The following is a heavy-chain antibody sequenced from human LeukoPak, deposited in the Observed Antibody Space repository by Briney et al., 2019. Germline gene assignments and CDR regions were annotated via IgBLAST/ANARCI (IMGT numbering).Heavy chain of an antibody. CDR1: GFTVSSNY. J-gene: IGHJ6*04. CDR2: IYSGGST. Sequence: GGSLRLSCAASGFTVSSNYMSWVRQAPGEGLEWVSVIYSGGSTYYADSVKGRFTISRDNSKNTLYLQMNSLSAEDTAVYYCARDLDGDYGAFAMDVWGKGTTVTVSS. D-gene: IGHD4-17*01. CDR3: ARDLDGDYGAFAMDV. V-gene: IGHV3-66*02.